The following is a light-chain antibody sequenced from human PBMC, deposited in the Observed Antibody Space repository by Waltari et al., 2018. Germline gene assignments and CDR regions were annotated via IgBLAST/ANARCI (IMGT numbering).Light chain of an antibody. CDR1: TTTIGSNS. Sequence: QSVLTQPPSASGTPGQRVTISCSGSTTTIGSNSVHWYQQLPGAAPKLLIYRNYQLPSGVPDRFSGYKTGTSASLAISGLRSEDEADYYCAVWDDSLRGFIMFGGGTKLTVL. CDR2: RNY. J-gene: IGLJ3*02. V-gene: IGLV1-47*01. CDR3: AVWDDSLRGFIM.